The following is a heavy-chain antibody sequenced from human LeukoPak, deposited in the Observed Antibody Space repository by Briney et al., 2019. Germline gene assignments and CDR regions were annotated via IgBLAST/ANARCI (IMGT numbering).Heavy chain of an antibody. V-gene: IGHV4-34*01. D-gene: IGHD6-19*01. CDR2: INHSGST. CDR1: GGSFSGYY. J-gene: IGHJ3*02. Sequence: SETLSLTCAVYGGSFSGYYWSWIRQPPGKGLEWIGEINHSGSTNYNPSLKSRVTISVDTSKNQFSLKLSSVTAADTAVYYCARQGNIAVARHDAFDIWGQGTMVTVSS. CDR3: ARQGNIAVARHDAFDI.